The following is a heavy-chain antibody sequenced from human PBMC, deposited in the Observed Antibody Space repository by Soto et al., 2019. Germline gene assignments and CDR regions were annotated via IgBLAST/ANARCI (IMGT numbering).Heavy chain of an antibody. J-gene: IGHJ4*02. V-gene: IGHV4-59*01. D-gene: IGHD4-17*01. CDR1: GGSISSYY. CDR3: ARTYGGNTFDY. Sequence: SETLPLTCTVSGGSISSYYWSWIRQPPGKGLEWIGYIYYSGSTNYNPSLKSRVTISVDTSNNQFSLKLSSVTAADTAVYYCARTYGGNTFDYWGQGTLVTVSS. CDR2: IYYSGST.